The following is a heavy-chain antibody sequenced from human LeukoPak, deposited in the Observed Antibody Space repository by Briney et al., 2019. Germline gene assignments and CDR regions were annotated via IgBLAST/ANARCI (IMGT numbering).Heavy chain of an antibody. D-gene: IGHD2-2*01. CDR2: IGSDDRT. CDR1: GFTFRDYA. Sequence: GGSLRLSCAASGFTFRDYAISWVRQAPGKGLEWVSGIGSDDRTHYAETVKGRVTISRDNSKNTLYLQMNSLRAEDTAVYYCAKASRNCSRTSCYEYFQHWGQGTLVTVSS. J-gene: IGHJ1*01. V-gene: IGHV3-23*01. CDR3: AKASRNCSRTSCYEYFQH.